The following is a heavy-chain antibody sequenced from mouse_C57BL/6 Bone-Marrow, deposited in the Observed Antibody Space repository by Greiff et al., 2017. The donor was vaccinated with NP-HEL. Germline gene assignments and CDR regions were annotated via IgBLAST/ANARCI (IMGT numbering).Heavy chain of an antibody. CDR3: ARDAGNPRYFDV. V-gene: IGHV7-1*01. CDR2: SRNKANDYTT. D-gene: IGHD2-1*01. CDR1: GFTFSDFY. Sequence: EVKLVESGGGLVQSGRSLRLSCATSGFTFSDFYMEWVRQAPGKGLEWIAASRNKANDYTTEYSASVKGRFIVSRDTSQSILYLQMNALRAEDTAIYYCARDAGNPRYFDVWGTGTTVTVSS. J-gene: IGHJ1*03.